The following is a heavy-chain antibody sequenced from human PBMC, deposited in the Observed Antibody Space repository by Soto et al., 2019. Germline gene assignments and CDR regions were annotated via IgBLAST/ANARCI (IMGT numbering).Heavy chain of an antibody. Sequence: PGGSLRLSCAASGFTFSSYAMSWVRQAPGKGLEWVSAISGSGGSTYYADSVKGRFTISRDNSKNTLYLQMNSLRAEDTAVYYCAKVPLWFGELSYGMDVWGQGTTVTVSS. CDR2: ISGSGGST. V-gene: IGHV3-23*01. D-gene: IGHD3-10*01. J-gene: IGHJ6*02. CDR1: GFTFSSYA. CDR3: AKVPLWFGELSYGMDV.